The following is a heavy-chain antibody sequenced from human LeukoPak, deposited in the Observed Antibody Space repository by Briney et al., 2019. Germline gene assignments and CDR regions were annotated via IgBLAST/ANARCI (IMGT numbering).Heavy chain of an antibody. CDR2: IYYSGST. J-gene: IGHJ4*02. D-gene: IGHD5-18*01. CDR3: ARGGYSQGLDY. Sequence: PSETLSLTCTVSGGSISSYYWSWIRQPPGKGLEWIGYIYYSGSTNYNPSLKSRVAISVDTSKNQFSLKLSSVTAADTAVYYCARGGYSQGLDYWGQGTLVTVSS. CDR1: GGSISSYY. V-gene: IGHV4-59*01.